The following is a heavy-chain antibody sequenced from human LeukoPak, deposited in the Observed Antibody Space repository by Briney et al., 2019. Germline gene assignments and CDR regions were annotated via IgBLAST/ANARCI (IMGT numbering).Heavy chain of an antibody. V-gene: IGHV4-39*07. CDR2: IYYSGST. CDR1: GGSITTSSYY. J-gene: IGHJ3*02. D-gene: IGHD4-23*01. Sequence: SETESLICTVSGGSITTSSYYWGWIRQPPGKGLEWIGIIYYSGSTYYNPSLKGRVTISVDTSKKQFSLKLSSLTAADTAVYYCARGGTAVIAPYAFDIWGQGTVDRLSS. CDR3: ARGGTAVIAPYAFDI.